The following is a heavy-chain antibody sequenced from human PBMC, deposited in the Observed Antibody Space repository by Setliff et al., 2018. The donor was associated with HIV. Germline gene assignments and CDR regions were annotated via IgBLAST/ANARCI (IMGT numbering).Heavy chain of an antibody. CDR1: GESFSDYV. J-gene: IGHJ4*02. Sequence: PSETLSLTCAVYGESFSDYVWSWIRQPPGEGLEWIGEINHSGSTKYNPSLKRRGTISVDASKKQFSLKLRSGTGAHSGVYYCTRGGTYYNFWSAYSPHPFDYLGQGTLVTVSS. CDR3: TRGGTYYNFWSAYSPHPFDY. V-gene: IGHV4-34*01. D-gene: IGHD3-3*01. CDR2: INHSGST.